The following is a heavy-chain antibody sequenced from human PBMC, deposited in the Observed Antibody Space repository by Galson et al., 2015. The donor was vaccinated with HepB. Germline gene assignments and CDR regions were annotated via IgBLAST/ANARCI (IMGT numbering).Heavy chain of an antibody. CDR1: GSTFTGYY. Sequence: SVTVSCKASGSTFTGYYMHWVRQAPGQGLEWMGWINPNSGGTNYAQKFQGRVTMTRDTSISTAYMELSRLRSDDTAVYYCARQGYYYGSGSYYNKGRYYFDYWGQGTLVTVSS. CDR3: ARQGYYYGSGSYYNKGRYYFDY. V-gene: IGHV1-2*02. J-gene: IGHJ4*02. D-gene: IGHD3-10*01. CDR2: INPNSGGT.